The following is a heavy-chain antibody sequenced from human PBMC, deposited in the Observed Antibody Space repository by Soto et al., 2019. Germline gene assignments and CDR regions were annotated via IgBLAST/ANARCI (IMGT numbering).Heavy chain of an antibody. CDR1: GGTFSSYT. J-gene: IGHJ5*02. V-gene: IGHV1-69*02. D-gene: IGHD6-13*01. CDR2: IIPILGIA. Sequence: GASVKVSCKASGGTFSSYTISWVRQAPGQGLEWMGRIIPILGIANYAQKFQDRVTITADKSTSTAYMELSSLRSEDTAVYYCARTRTVIAAAGTSLWFDPWGQGTLVTVSS. CDR3: ARTRTVIAAAGTSLWFDP.